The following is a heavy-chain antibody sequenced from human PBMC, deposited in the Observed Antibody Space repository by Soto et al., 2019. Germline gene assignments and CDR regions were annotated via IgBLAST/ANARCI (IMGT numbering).Heavy chain of an antibody. CDR2: ISGSGGGT. CDR3: AKGVAAPNYYFDY. CDR1: GFTFSSYA. Sequence: EVQVLESGGGLVQPGGSLRLSCAASGFTFSSYAMSWVRQAPGKGLEWVSSISGSGGGTYYADSVKGRFTFSRDNSKNTLYLQMNSLRAEDTAVYYCAKGVAAPNYYFDYWGQGTLVTVSS. V-gene: IGHV3-23*01. D-gene: IGHD6-13*01. J-gene: IGHJ4*02.